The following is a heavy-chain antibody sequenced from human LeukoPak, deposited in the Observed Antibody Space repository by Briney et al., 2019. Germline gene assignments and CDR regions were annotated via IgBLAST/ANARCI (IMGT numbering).Heavy chain of an antibody. V-gene: IGHV3-30*04. CDR1: GFTFSSYA. D-gene: IGHD3-22*01. Sequence: GGSLRLSCAASGFTFSSYAMHWVRQAPGKGLEWVAVISDDGSNKYYADSVKGRFTISRDNSKNTLFLQMNSLRAEDTAVYYCARAAYDSSGYLTLWGRGTLVTVSS. J-gene: IGHJ4*02. CDR2: ISDDGSNK. CDR3: ARAAYDSSGYLTL.